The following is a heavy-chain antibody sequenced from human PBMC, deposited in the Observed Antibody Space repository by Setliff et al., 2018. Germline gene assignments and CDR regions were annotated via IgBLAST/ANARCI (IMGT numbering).Heavy chain of an antibody. V-gene: IGHV4-4*02. CDR3: ARGGGGYHAAS. Sequence: PSETLSLTCAVSGVSINSLTWWSWVRQTPGKGFEWIGEIYHDGNSNFAPSVHYSPSLKSRAIMSIDKSKNQFSLNLSSVTAADTAVYYCARGGGGYHAASWGQGTMVTVSS. J-gene: IGHJ4*02. CDR2: IYHDGNS. CDR1: GVSINSLTW. D-gene: IGHD2-2*01.